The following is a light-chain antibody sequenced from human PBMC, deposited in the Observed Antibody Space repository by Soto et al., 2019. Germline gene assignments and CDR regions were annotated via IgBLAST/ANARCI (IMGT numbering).Light chain of an antibody. CDR1: QSVSSY. CDR3: QQRSNWPPIT. CDR2: DAS. J-gene: IGKJ3*01. Sequence: DIVLKQSPATLSLSPRARATLSCMASQSVSSYLAWYQQKPGQAPRLLIYDASNRATGIPARFSGSGSGTDFTLTISSLEPEDFAVYYCQQRSNWPPITVGPGTKVDIK. V-gene: IGKV3-11*01.